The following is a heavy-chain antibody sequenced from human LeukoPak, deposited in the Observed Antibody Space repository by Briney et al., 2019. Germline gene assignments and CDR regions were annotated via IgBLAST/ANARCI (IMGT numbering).Heavy chain of an antibody. D-gene: IGHD3-22*01. CDR3: AKDVGAYYYDSSGYSIGGY. CDR2: IRVSGST. Sequence: GGSLRLSCTTSGFTFSSYALSWVRQAPGKGLEWVSGIRVSGSTYYPDSVKGRFTISRDNSKNTLYLQMNSLRAEDTAVYYCAKDVGAYYYDSSGYSIGGYWGQGTLVTVSS. V-gene: IGHV3-23*01. CDR1: GFTFSSYA. J-gene: IGHJ4*02.